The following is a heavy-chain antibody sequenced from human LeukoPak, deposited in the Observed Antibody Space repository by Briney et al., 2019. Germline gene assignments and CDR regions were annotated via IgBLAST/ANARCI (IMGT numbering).Heavy chain of an antibody. Sequence: GGSLRLSCAASGLTISGFFMTWVRQAPGKGLEWVANIKEDGSEKYYVVSVRGRFTISRDNAKNSLYLQMNNLRAEDTTVYYCARPFGNGWFLRDYWGRGTLVTVFS. CDR1: GLTISGFF. D-gene: IGHD6-19*01. CDR3: ARPFGNGWFLRDY. V-gene: IGHV3-7*01. J-gene: IGHJ4*02. CDR2: IKEDGSEK.